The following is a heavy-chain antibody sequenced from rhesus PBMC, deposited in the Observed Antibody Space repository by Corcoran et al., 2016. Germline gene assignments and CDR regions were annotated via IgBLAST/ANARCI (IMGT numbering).Heavy chain of an antibody. CDR2: ISGSRGST. Sequence: QVQLQESGPGLVKPSETLSLTCAVSGSSISRGYSWGWLRTPPGKGLEYIGYISGSRGSTYYNPSLKSRVTSSKDTSKNQFSLKLSAVTAADTAVYYCASMRYSGGWSDYWGQGVLVTVSS. CDR1: GSSISRGYS. CDR3: ASMRYSGGWSDY. D-gene: IGHD6-37*01. V-gene: IGHV4-99*01. J-gene: IGHJ4*01.